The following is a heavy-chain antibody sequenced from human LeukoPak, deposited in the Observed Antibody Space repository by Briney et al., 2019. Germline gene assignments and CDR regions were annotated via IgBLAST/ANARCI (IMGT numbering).Heavy chain of an antibody. CDR1: GFTFSCYW. CDR2: INSDGSST. V-gene: IGHV3-74*01. D-gene: IGHD1-26*01. CDR3: AAVVGSGSYYDY. Sequence: PGGSLRLSCAASGFTFSCYWMHWVRQAPGKGLVGVSRINSDGSSTSYADSVKGRFTISRDNAKNTLFLQMNSLRAEDTAVYYCAAVVGSGSYYDYWGQGALVTVSS. J-gene: IGHJ4*02.